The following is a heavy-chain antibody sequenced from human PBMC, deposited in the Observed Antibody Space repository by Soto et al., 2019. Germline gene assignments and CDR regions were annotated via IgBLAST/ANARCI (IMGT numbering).Heavy chain of an antibody. V-gene: IGHV3-23*01. CDR3: AREPRYCRGGSCSITGDACDI. CDR2: ISGSGGST. CDR1: GFTFSSYA. Sequence: PGGSLRLSCAASGFTFSSYAMSWVRQAPGKGLEWVSAISGSGGSTYYADSVRGRFTISRDNSKNTLYLQMNSLRAEDTAVYYCAREPRYCRGGSCSITGDACDIWGQGTMVTVSS. J-gene: IGHJ3*02. D-gene: IGHD2-15*01.